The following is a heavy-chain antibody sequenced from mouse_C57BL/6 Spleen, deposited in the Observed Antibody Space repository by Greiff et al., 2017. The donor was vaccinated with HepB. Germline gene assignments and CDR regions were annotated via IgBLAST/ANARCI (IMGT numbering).Heavy chain of an antibody. CDR3: ARRPYCDSSNWYFDV. J-gene: IGHJ1*03. Sequence: QVHVKQSGAELVKPGASVKLSCKASGYTFTSYWMHWVKQRPGQGLEWIGMIHPNSGSTNYNEKFKSKATLTVDKSSSTAYMQLSSLTSEDSAVYYCARRPYCDSSNWYFDVWGTGTTVTVAS. D-gene: IGHD1-1*01. CDR1: GYTFTSYW. V-gene: IGHV1-64*01. CDR2: IHPNSGST.